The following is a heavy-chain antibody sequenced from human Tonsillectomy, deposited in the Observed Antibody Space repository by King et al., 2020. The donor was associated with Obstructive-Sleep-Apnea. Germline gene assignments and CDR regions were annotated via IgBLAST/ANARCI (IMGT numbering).Heavy chain of an antibody. Sequence: VQLVGSGGGLVQPGESLRLSCSVSGFTVSSSHMNWVRQAPGKGLEWVSYISSSGTTIYFADSVKGRFTISRDNAKNSLYLQINSLRAEDTAVYYCTRGLRYSGYDLDHWGQGTLVTVSS. CDR1: GFTVSSSH. J-gene: IGHJ4*02. CDR2: ISSSGTTI. D-gene: IGHD5-12*01. V-gene: IGHV3-48*04. CDR3: TRGLRYSGYDLDH.